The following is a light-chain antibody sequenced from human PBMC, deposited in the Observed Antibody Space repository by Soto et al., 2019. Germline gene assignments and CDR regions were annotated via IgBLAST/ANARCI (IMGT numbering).Light chain of an antibody. Sequence: DIQMTQSPSSLSASIGDRVTITCRASQSISSYLNWYHQKPGKAPNLLIYTASSLQSGVPSRFSGSGSGTDFTLTISSLQPEDFATYYCQQSYSTPSITFGQGTRLEIK. CDR3: QQSYSTPSIT. CDR1: QSISSY. CDR2: TAS. V-gene: IGKV1-39*01. J-gene: IGKJ5*01.